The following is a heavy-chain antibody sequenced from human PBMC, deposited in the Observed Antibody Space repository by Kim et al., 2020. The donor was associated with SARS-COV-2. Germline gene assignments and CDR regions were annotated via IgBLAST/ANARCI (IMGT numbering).Heavy chain of an antibody. J-gene: IGHJ4*02. Sequence: ASVKVSCKASGYTFTSYGISWVRQAPGQGLEWMGWISAHNGNSNYALKLQGRVTMTTDTSTGTAYMELRSLRSDDTAVYYCARDLDTAMITALFFEYWGQGTLVTVSS. CDR3: ARDLDTAMITALFFEY. D-gene: IGHD5-18*01. CDR2: ISAHNGNS. V-gene: IGHV1-18*01. CDR1: GYTFTSYG.